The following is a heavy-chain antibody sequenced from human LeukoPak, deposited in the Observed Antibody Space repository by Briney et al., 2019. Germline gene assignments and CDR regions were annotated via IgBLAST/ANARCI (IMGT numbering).Heavy chain of an antibody. V-gene: IGHV1-18*01. J-gene: IGHJ4*02. D-gene: IGHD2-2*01. CDR2: GSYNGNT. CDR1: GYIFTSYG. Sequence: ASVKVSCKASGYIFTSYGISWVRQAPGQGLEWMGWGSYNGNTNYAQNLQGRVTMTTGTSTSTAYMELRSLRSDDTAVYYCARDSLIPPARSLDYWGQGTLVTVSS. CDR3: ARDSLIPPARSLDY.